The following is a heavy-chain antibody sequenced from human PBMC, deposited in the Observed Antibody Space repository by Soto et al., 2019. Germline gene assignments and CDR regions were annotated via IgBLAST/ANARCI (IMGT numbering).Heavy chain of an antibody. CDR3: AGDLNDSDYDNVWGSYRPDTFDI. CDR2: INVGNGNT. V-gene: IGHV1-3*01. CDR1: GYTFISYD. Sequence: QVQLVQSGAEVKKPGASVKVSCKASGYTFISYDMHWVRQAPGQRLEWMGWINVGNGNTKYSQKFPGRVTITRDTSASTAYMELSSLRSEDTAVYYCAGDLNDSDYDNVWGSYRPDTFDIWGQGTMVTVSS. J-gene: IGHJ3*02. D-gene: IGHD3-16*02.